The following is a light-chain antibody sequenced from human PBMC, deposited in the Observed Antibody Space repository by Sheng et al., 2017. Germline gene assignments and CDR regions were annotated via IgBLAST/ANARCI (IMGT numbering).Light chain of an antibody. V-gene: IGKV3-15*01. J-gene: IGKJ4*01. CDR2: GAS. CDR1: QSVSSN. Sequence: EIVMTQSPATLSVSPGERATLSCRASQSVSSNLAWYQQKPGQVPRLLIHGASTRATGIAARFSGSGSGTDFTLTISSLQPEDFATYYCQQLNSYPLTFGRRDQGGGSN. CDR3: QQLNSYPLT.